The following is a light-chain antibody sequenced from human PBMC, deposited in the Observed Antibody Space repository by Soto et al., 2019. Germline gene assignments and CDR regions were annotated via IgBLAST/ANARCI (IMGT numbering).Light chain of an antibody. J-gene: IGKJ1*01. CDR3: LQDNNYPWT. V-gene: IGKV1-6*01. CDR1: QGIRND. CDR2: TAS. Sequence: AIQMTQSPSSLSASVGDRVTITCRASQGIRNDLGWYQQKPGKAPKLLIYTASSLQSGVPSRFSGSGSGTDFTLTISSRQPEDCATYYCLQDNNYPWTFGQGTKVEIK.